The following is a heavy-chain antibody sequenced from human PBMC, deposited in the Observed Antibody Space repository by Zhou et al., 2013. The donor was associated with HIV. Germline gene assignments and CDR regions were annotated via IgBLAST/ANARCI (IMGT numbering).Heavy chain of an antibody. V-gene: IGHV1-69*12. Sequence: QVQLVQSGAEVKKPGSSVKVSCKTSGGTFYNYPLSWIRQAPGQGLEWMGGIIPSLEMTNYAQKFQGRVTITADESTNTAYMEVTGLRSDDTAVYYCARDGAVSCSGGTCYGDDTFHIWGQGTRVTVSS. D-gene: IGHD2-15*01. CDR3: ARDGAVSCSGGTCYGDDTFHI. CDR2: IIPSLEMT. CDR1: GGTFYNYP. J-gene: IGHJ3*02.